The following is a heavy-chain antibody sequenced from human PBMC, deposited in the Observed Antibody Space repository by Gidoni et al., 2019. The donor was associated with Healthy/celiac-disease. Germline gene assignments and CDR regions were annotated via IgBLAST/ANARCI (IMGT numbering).Heavy chain of an antibody. CDR3: AKDPRDMRDSSGYYYPYYFDY. Sequence: EVQLLESGGGLVQPGGSLRLSCAASGFTFSSYAMSWVRQAPGKGLEWVSAISGSGGSTYYADSVKGRFTISRDNSKNTLYLQMNSLRAEDTAVYYCAKDPRDMRDSSGYYYPYYFDYWGQGTLVTVSS. CDR1: GFTFSSYA. V-gene: IGHV3-23*01. J-gene: IGHJ4*02. D-gene: IGHD3-22*01. CDR2: ISGSGGST.